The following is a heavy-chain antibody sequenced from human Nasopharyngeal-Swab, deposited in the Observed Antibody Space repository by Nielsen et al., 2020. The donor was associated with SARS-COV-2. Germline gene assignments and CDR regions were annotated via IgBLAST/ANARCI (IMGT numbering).Heavy chain of an antibody. Sequence: VRQAPGKGLEWVSRIDHNGGSTQYADSVKGRFTTSRDNSKNTLYLEVNSLRAEDTAVYYCAKEGLSIAAAGTVDYWGQGTLVTVSS. J-gene: IGHJ4*02. V-gene: IGHV3-23*01. CDR3: AKEGLSIAAAGTVDY. D-gene: IGHD6-13*01. CDR2: IDHNGGST.